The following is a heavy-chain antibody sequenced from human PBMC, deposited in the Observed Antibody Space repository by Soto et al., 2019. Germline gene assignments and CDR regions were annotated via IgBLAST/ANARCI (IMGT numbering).Heavy chain of an antibody. CDR1: GFIFSNNG. V-gene: IGHV3-30*03. Sequence: QVQLVESGGGVVQPGRSLRLSCAGSGFIFSNNGMHWVRQASGKGLEWVAFMSYDGSAKFYADSVKGRFTISRDNSKSTLFLHMSNLRAEDTAMYYCAIARLADAALDHWGQGTLVTVSS. CDR2: MSYDGSAK. D-gene: IGHD6-6*01. CDR3: AIARLADAALDH. J-gene: IGHJ4*02.